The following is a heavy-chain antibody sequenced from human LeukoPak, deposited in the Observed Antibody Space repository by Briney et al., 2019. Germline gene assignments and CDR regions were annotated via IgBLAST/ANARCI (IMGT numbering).Heavy chain of an antibody. CDR2: INPSGGST. V-gene: IGHV1-46*01. D-gene: IGHD2-8*01. CDR1: GYTFTSYY. Sequence: ASVKVSCKASGYTFTSYYMHWVRQAPGQGLEWMGIINPSGGSTSYAQKFQGRVTMTRDTSTSTVYTELSSLRSEDTAVYYCARAIGDVLMVYAIDGTASLDYWGQGTLVTVSS. CDR3: ARAIGDVLMVYAIDGTASLDY. J-gene: IGHJ4*02.